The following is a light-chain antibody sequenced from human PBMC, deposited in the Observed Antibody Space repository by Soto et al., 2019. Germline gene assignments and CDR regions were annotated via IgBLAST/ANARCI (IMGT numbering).Light chain of an antibody. CDR2: EVS. CDR1: SSDIGTYKH. J-gene: IGLJ2*01. V-gene: IGLV2-14*01. CDR3: SSYTTINTVV. Sequence: QSALTQPASVSGSPGQSITISCTGTSSDIGTYKHVSWFQHHPGKAPKLIIFEVSNRPSGISDRFSGFKSANTAYLTISGVQSEDEADYHCSSYTTINTVVFGGGTKVTVL.